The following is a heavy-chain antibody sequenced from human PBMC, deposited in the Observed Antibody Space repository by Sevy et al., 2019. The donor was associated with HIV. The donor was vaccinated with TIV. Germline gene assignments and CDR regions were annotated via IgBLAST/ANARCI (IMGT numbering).Heavy chain of an antibody. V-gene: IGHV6-1*01. CDR2: TYYRSKWYN. CDR3: ARDPYCSSTSCFNWFDP. Sequence: KQSQTLSLTCAISGDSVSSNSAAWNWIRQSPSRGLEWLGRTYYRSKWYNDYAVSVKSRITINPDTSKNQFSLQLNSVTPEDTAVYYCARDPYCSSTSCFNWFDPWGHGTLVTVSS. J-gene: IGHJ5*02. CDR1: GDSVSSNSAA. D-gene: IGHD2-2*01.